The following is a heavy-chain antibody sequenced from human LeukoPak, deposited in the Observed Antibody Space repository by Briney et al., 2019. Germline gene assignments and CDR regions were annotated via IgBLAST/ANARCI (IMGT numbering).Heavy chain of an antibody. J-gene: IGHJ4*02. CDR3: AKSPGPNSAWDY. V-gene: IGHV3-23*01. CDR1: GFTFSSYA. CDR2: ISGSGGST. D-gene: IGHD4-23*01. Sequence: GRSLRLSCAASGFTFSSYAMSWVREAPGKGLEWVSAISGSGGSTYYADSVKGRFTISRDNSKNTLYLQMNSLRAEDTALYYCAKSPGPNSAWDYWGQGTQVTVSS.